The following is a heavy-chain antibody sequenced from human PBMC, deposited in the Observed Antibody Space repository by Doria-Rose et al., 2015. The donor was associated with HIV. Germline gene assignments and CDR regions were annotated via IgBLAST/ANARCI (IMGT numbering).Heavy chain of an antibody. CDR2: NFSDDER. V-gene: IGHV2-26*01. CDR1: GVSLSSPGMG. CDR3: ARIKSSRWYHKYYFDF. Sequence: QITLKESGPVLVKPTETLTLTCTVSGVSLSSPGMGVSWIRQPPGKALEWLAQNFSDDERSYNTSLNSRLTISRGTSKSQVVLTMTDMDPVDTATYYCARIKSSRWYHKYYFDFWGQGTLVIVSA. D-gene: IGHD6-13*01. J-gene: IGHJ4*02.